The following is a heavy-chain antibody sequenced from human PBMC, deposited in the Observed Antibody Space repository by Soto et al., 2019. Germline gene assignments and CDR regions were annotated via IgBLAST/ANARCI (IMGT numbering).Heavy chain of an antibody. V-gene: IGHV3-23*01. D-gene: IGHD2-15*01. CDR3: ARELGYCSGGSCYMDGAFDF. Sequence: PGGSLRLSCAASGSTFSSYAMSWVRQAPGKGLEWVSVISGSGDSTYYADSVKGRFTISRDNSKNTLYVQMNGLRAEDTAVYYCARELGYCSGGSCYMDGAFDFWGQGTMVTVSS. CDR2: ISGSGDST. J-gene: IGHJ3*01. CDR1: GSTFSSYA.